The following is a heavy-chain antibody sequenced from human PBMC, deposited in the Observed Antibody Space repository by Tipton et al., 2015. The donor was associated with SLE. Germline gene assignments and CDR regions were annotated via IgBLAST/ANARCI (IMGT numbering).Heavy chain of an antibody. V-gene: IGHV4-4*09. CDR3: ARDLLDYYDSSGKGYFDY. CDR1: GGSISSYY. CDR2: IYTSGST. Sequence: TLSLTCAVYGGSISSYYWSWIRQPPGKGLEWIGYIYTSGSTNYNPSLKSRVTISVDTSKNQFSLKLSSVTAADTAVYYCARDLLDYYDSSGKGYFDYWGQGTLVTVSS. D-gene: IGHD3-22*01. J-gene: IGHJ4*02.